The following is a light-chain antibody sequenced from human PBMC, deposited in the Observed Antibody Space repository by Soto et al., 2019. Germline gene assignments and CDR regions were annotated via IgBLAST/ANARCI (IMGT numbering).Light chain of an antibody. CDR2: YAS. V-gene: IGKV3-15*01. Sequence: EIVLTQSPGTLSVSPGERATLSCRASQSVSNSLAWYQQKPGQAPRLLIYYASTSATGIPARFSGSGSGTEFTLTISSLQPEDFALYYCQQYNSWPPFTFGQGTRLEIK. J-gene: IGKJ5*01. CDR3: QQYNSWPPFT. CDR1: QSVSNS.